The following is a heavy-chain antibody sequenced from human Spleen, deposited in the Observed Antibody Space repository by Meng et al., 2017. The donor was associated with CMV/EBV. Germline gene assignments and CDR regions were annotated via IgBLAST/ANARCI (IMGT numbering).Heavy chain of an antibody. CDR3: ARESTTSGFDY. D-gene: IGHD1/OR15-1a*01. V-gene: IGHV4-4*02. J-gene: IGHJ4*02. CDR1: GGAISSYNW. Sequence: WAVSGGAISSYNWWSWVRQPPGKGLEWIGEIYNSGGTNYNTSIKSRVTMSVDKSKNQFSLKLTSVTAADTAAYYCARESTTSGFDYWGQGTLVTVSS. CDR2: IYNSGGT.